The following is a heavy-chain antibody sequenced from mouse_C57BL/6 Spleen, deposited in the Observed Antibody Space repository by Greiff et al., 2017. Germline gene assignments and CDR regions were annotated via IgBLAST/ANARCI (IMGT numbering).Heavy chain of an antibody. Sequence: VQLQQSGPELVKPGDSVKISCKASGYSFTGYFMNWVMQSHGKSLEWIGRINPYNGDTFYNQKFKGKATLTVDKSSSTAHMELRSLTSEDSAVYYRARESDDGYLGWFAYWGQGTLVTVSA. V-gene: IGHV1-20*01. CDR2: INPYNGDT. CDR3: ARESDDGYLGWFAY. J-gene: IGHJ3*01. D-gene: IGHD2-3*01. CDR1: GYSFTGYF.